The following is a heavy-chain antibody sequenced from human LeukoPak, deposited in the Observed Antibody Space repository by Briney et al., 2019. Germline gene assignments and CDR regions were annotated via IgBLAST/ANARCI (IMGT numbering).Heavy chain of an antibody. D-gene: IGHD4-23*01. CDR2: INSDGSST. CDR3: ARGATVAPWGFVDI. CDR1: GFTFSSYG. Sequence: GGTLRLSCAASGFTFSSYGMSWVRQAPGKGLVWVSRINSDGSSTSYADSVKGRFTISRDNAKNTLYLQMNSLRAEDTAVYYCARGATVAPWGFVDIWGQGTMVTVSS. J-gene: IGHJ3*02. V-gene: IGHV3-74*01.